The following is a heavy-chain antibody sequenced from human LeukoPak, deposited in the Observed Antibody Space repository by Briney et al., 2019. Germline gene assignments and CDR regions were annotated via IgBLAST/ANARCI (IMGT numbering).Heavy chain of an antibody. CDR3: ARAKYSHYYYYCMDV. Sequence: GGSLRLSCGASGFTFDDYAMHWVRQAPGKGLEWVSGISWNSGSIGYADSVKGRFTISRDNAKNSLYLQMNSLRAEDTAVYYCARAKYSHYYYYCMDVWGQGTTVTVSS. V-gene: IGHV3-9*01. D-gene: IGHD5-18*01. J-gene: IGHJ6*02. CDR2: ISWNSGSI. CDR1: GFTFDDYA.